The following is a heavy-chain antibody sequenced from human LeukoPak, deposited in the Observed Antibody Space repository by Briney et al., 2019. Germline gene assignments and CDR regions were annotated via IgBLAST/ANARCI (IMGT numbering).Heavy chain of an antibody. CDR2: IKQDGSEK. Sequence: PGGSLRLSCAASGFTFSSYWMSWVRQAPGKGLEWVANIKQDGSEKYYVDSVKGLFTISRDNAKNSLYLQMNSLRAEDTAVYYCARDPKDSSGWYYFDYWGQGTLVTVSS. V-gene: IGHV3-7*01. CDR1: GFTFSSYW. D-gene: IGHD6-19*01. CDR3: ARDPKDSSGWYYFDY. J-gene: IGHJ4*02.